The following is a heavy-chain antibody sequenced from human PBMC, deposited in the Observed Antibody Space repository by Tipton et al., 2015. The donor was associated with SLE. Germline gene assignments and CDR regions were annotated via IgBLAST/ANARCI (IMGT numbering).Heavy chain of an antibody. Sequence: TLSLTCTVSGGSVSRNYYYWAWFRQSPGKGLEWIGRIHYSGTNYYNPSLNSRFTISVDTSKNQSSLEVTSVTATDTAVYYCARDWVVGATLDRFDPWGQGTLVTVSS. D-gene: IGHD1-26*01. CDR1: GGSVSRNYYY. V-gene: IGHV4-39*02. CDR2: IHYSGTN. CDR3: ARDWVVGATLDRFDP. J-gene: IGHJ5*02.